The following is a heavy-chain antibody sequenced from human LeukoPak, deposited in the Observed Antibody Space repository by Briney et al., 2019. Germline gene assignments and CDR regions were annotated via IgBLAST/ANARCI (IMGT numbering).Heavy chain of an antibody. Sequence: PGGSLRLSCAASGFTFSSYAMSWVRQAPGKGLEWVSAICGSGGSTYYADSVKGRFTISRDNSKNTLYLQMNSLRAEDTAVYYCARDSSEPIAAAGTSWLDPWGQGTLVTVPS. CDR2: ICGSGGST. V-gene: IGHV3-23*01. J-gene: IGHJ5*02. CDR3: ARDSSEPIAAAGTSWLDP. D-gene: IGHD6-13*01. CDR1: GFTFSSYA.